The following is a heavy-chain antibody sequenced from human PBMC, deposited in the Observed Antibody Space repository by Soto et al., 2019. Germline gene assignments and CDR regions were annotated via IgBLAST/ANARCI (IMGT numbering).Heavy chain of an antibody. Sequence: ASVKVSCKASGYTFTGYYMHWVRQAPGQGLEWMGWINPNSGGTNYAQKFKGRVTMTRDTSISTAYMELSRLRSDETAVYYCARDSERGPYILPGYLYGMDVWGQGTTVTVSS. D-gene: IGHD3-9*01. CDR2: INPNSGGT. CDR3: ARDSERGPYILPGYLYGMDV. J-gene: IGHJ6*02. V-gene: IGHV1-2*02. CDR1: GYTFTGYY.